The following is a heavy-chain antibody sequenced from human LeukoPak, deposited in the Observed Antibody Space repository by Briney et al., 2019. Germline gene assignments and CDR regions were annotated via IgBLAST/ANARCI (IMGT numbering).Heavy chain of an antibody. D-gene: IGHD3-10*01. V-gene: IGHV1-24*01. CDR3: ATVRITMARGVIAAPFDY. CDR2: FDPEDGET. CDR1: GYTLTELS. J-gene: IGHJ4*02. Sequence: GASVKVSCKVSGYTLTELSMHWVRQAPGKGLEWMGGFDPEDGETIYAQKFQGRVTMTEDTSTDTAYMELSSLRSEDTAVYYCATVRITMARGVIAAPFDYWGQGTLVTVSS.